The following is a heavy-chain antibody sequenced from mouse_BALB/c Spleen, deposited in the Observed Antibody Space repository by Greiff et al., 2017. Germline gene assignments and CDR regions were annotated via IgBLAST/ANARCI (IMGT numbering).Heavy chain of an antibody. Sequence: VQLKQSGGGLVQPKGSLKLSCAASGFTFNTYAMNWVRQAPGKGLEWVARIRSKSNNYATYYADSVKDRFTISRDDSQSMLYLQMNNLKTEDTAMYYCVSRAMDYWGQGTSVTVSS. CDR3: VSRAMDY. CDR2: IRSKSNNYAT. J-gene: IGHJ4*01. CDR1: GFTFNTYA. V-gene: IGHV10-1*02.